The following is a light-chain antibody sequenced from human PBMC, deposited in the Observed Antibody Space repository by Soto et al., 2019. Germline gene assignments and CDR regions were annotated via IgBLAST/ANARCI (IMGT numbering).Light chain of an antibody. CDR3: QQSYTTPRT. CDR1: QTISRS. J-gene: IGKJ1*01. Sequence: DIQMTQSPSSLSASVGDRVTVTCRASQTISRSLNWYQQKAGKAPKVLIYVAYSLESGVPPRFSGSGSGTDFTLTISSLQPEDFATYYCQQSYTTPRTFGQGTKVDIK. V-gene: IGKV1-39*01. CDR2: VAY.